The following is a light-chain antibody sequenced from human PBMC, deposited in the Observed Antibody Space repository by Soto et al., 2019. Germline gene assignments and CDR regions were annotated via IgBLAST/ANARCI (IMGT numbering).Light chain of an antibody. CDR1: QSISNN. Sequence: EIVMTQSPATLSVSPGERATLSCRASQSISNNLAWYQQKPGQAPRLDIYGASTRAAGVPARFSGSGSGTEFTLTISSLQSEDFAVYYCQHYNNRPLTFGGGTKVDIK. CDR3: QHYNNRPLT. J-gene: IGKJ4*01. CDR2: GAS. V-gene: IGKV3-15*01.